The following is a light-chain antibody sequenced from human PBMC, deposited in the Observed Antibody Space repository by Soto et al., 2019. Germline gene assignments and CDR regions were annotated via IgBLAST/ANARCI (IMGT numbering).Light chain of an antibody. CDR3: CSYAGSSKPLL. CDR2: EVS. J-gene: IGLJ1*01. CDR1: SSDVGSYNL. Sequence: QSVLTQPAAVSGSPGQSITISCTGTSSDVGSYNLVSWYQQHPGKAPKLMIYEVSKRPSGVSNRFSGSKSGNTASLTISGLQAEDEADYYCCSYAGSSKPLLFGTRTKVTIL. V-gene: IGLV2-23*02.